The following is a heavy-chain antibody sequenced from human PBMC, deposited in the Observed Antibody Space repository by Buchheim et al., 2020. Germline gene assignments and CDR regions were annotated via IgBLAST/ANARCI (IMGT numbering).Heavy chain of an antibody. J-gene: IGHJ3*02. CDR3: AKGWPWKSGIAVAGNDGGDAFDI. V-gene: IGHV3-23*01. Sequence: EVQLLESGGGLVQPGGSLRLSCAASGFTFSSYAMSWVRQAPGKGLEWVSAISGSGGSTYYADSVKGRFTISRDNSKNTLYLQMNSLRAEDTAVYYCAKGWPWKSGIAVAGNDGGDAFDIWGQGT. CDR1: GFTFSSYA. D-gene: IGHD6-19*01. CDR2: ISGSGGST.